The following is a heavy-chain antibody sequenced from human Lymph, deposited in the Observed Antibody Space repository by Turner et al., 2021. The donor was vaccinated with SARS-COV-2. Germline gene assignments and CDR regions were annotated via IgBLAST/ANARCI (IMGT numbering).Heavy chain of an antibody. Sequence: QVQLVQSGAEVKKPGSSVKVSCKASGGTFSSYAITWVRQAPGQGREWMGGIIPILAIANYAQKFQGRVTITADKSTSTAYMELSSLRSEDTAVYYCARDSPYCSSTSCYDPWGQATLVTVSS. J-gene: IGHJ5*02. CDR1: GGTFSSYA. V-gene: IGHV1-69*10. D-gene: IGHD2-2*01. CDR2: IIPILAIA. CDR3: ARDSPYCSSTSCYDP.